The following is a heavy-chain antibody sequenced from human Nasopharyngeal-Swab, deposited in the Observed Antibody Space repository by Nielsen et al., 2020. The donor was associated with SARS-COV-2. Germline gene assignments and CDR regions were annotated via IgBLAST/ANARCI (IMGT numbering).Heavy chain of an antibody. CDR3: ARDREVSITIFGVVNDPYYYYGMDV. Sequence: SLKISCAASGFTFDDYAMHWVRQAPGKGLEWVSGISWNSGSIGYADSVKGRFTISRDNAKNSLYLQMNSLRAEDTAVYYCARDREVSITIFGVVNDPYYYYGMDVWGQGTTVTVSS. D-gene: IGHD3-3*01. J-gene: IGHJ6*02. V-gene: IGHV3-9*01. CDR1: GFTFDDYA. CDR2: ISWNSGSI.